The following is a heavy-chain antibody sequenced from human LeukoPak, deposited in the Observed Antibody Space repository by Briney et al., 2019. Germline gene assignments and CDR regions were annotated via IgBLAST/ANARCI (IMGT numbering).Heavy chain of an antibody. D-gene: IGHD2-2*02. CDR3: AKGNRYCSSTSCYNHDY. Sequence: PGGSLRLSCAASGFTFDDYAMHWVRQAPGKGLEWVSGISWNSGSIGYADSVKGRFTISRDNSKSTLYLQMNSLRAEDTAVYYCAKGNRYCSSTSCYNHDYWGQGTLVTVSS. CDR2: ISWNSGSI. J-gene: IGHJ4*02. V-gene: IGHV3-9*01. CDR1: GFTFDDYA.